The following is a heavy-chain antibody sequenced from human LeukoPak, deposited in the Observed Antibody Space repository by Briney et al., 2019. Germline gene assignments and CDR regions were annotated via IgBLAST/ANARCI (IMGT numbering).Heavy chain of an antibody. CDR1: GGSFSGYY. J-gene: IGHJ5*02. V-gene: IGHV4-34*01. CDR3: ARGMRTVTTSLVGVSNWFDP. D-gene: IGHD4-17*01. CDR2: INHSGST. Sequence: SGTLSLTCAVYGGSFSGYYWSWIRQPPGKGLEWIGEINHSGSTNYNPSLKSRVTISVDTSKNQFSLKLSSVTAADTAVYYCARGMRTVTTSLVGVSNWFDPWGQGTLVTVSS.